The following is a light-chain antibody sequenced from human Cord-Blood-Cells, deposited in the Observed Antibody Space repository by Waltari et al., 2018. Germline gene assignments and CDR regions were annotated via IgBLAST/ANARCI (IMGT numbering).Light chain of an antibody. CDR2: DAS. CDR1: QRVSSY. CDR3: KQRINWPLT. V-gene: IGKV3-11*01. J-gene: IGKJ4*01. Sequence: IVLTQSPATLSFSPGARATPSCRASQRVSSYLAWYQQKPGQSPRLLIYDASNRATGIPARFSGSGSGTDFTLNISSLEPEDFAVYYCKQRINWPLTFGGGTKVEIK.